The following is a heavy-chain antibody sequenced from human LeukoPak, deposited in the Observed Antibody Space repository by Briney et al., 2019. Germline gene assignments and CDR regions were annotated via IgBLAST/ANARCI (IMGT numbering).Heavy chain of an antibody. CDR2: INSDGSST. V-gene: IGHV3-74*01. CDR1: GFTFSSYW. J-gene: IGHJ6*03. CDR3: TGGYCSSTSCWGYYYYYMDV. D-gene: IGHD2-2*03. Sequence: GGSLRLSCAASGFTFSSYWMHWVRQAPGKGLVWVSRINSDGSSTSYADSVKGRFTISRDNAKNTLYLQTNSLKTEDTAVYYCTGGYCSSTSCWGYYYYYMDVWGKGTTVTVSS.